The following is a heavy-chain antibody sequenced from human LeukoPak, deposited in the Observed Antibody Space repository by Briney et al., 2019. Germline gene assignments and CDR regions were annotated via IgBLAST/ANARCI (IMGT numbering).Heavy chain of an antibody. J-gene: IGHJ4*02. CDR3: ARVLSPYCGGDCYSVYFDY. Sequence: SVKVSCKASGGTFSSYAISWVRQAPGQGLEWMGGIIPIFGTANYAQKFQGRVTITADESTSTAYMELSSLRSEDTAVYYCARVLSPYCGGDCYSVYFDYWGQGTLVTVSS. V-gene: IGHV1-69*13. D-gene: IGHD2-21*02. CDR1: GGTFSSYA. CDR2: IIPIFGTA.